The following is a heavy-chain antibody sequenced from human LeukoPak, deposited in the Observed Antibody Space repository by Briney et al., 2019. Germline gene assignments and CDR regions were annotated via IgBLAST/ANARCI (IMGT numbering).Heavy chain of an antibody. Sequence: GGSLRLSCAASGFTFSSYGMSWVRQAPGKGLEWVSAISGSGGSTYYANSVKGRFTISRDNSKNTLYLQMNSLRAEDTAVYYCARMFRSSWYINWFNPWGQGTLVTVSS. J-gene: IGHJ5*02. V-gene: IGHV3-23*01. D-gene: IGHD6-13*01. CDR2: ISGSGGST. CDR1: GFTFSSYG. CDR3: ARMFRSSWYINWFNP.